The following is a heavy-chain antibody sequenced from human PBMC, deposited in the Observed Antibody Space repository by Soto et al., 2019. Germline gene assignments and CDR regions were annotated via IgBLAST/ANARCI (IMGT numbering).Heavy chain of an antibody. Sequence: SETLSLTCTVSGGSISSGDYYWSWIRQSPGKGLEWIGYIYYSGSTYYNPSLKSRVTISVDTSKNQFSLKLSSVTAADTAVYYCARGRRLSGYSYGYFDYWGQGTLVTVSS. CDR1: GGSISSGDYY. D-gene: IGHD5-18*01. CDR3: ARGRRLSGYSYGYFDY. CDR2: IYYSGST. J-gene: IGHJ4*02. V-gene: IGHV4-30-4*01.